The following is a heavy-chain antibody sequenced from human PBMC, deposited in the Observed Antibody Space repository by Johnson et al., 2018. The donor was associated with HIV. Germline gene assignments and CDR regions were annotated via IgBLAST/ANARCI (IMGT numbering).Heavy chain of an antibody. CDR2: VSGSGNRT. CDR1: GFTFSNHA. J-gene: IGHJ3*02. CDR3: AHSGSPGVAARLWDAFDI. V-gene: IGHV3-23*04. D-gene: IGHD6-6*01. Sequence: VQLVESGGGLVQPGGSLRLSCAASGFTFSNHAMSWVRQAPGKGLEWVSSVSGSGNRTYYADSVKGRFTISRDNSKNTLYLQINSLRAEDTAVYFCAHSGSPGVAARLWDAFDIWGQGTMVTVSS.